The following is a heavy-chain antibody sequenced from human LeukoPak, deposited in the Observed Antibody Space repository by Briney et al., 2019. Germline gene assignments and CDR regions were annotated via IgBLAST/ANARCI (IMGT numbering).Heavy chain of an antibody. D-gene: IGHD3-22*01. CDR3: ARDYYGSRGDFDY. CDR2: ISSSSSTI. CDR1: GFTFSSYS. J-gene: IGHJ4*02. Sequence: PGGSLRLSCAASGFTFSSYSMNWVRQAPGKGLEWVSYISSSSSTIYYADSVKGRFTISRDNAKNSLCLQMNSLRAEDTAVYYCARDYYGSRGDFDYWGQGTLVTVSS. V-gene: IGHV3-48*01.